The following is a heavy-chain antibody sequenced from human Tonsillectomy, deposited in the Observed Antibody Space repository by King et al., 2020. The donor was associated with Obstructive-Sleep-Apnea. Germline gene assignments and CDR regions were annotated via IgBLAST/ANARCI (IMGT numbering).Heavy chain of an antibody. D-gene: IGHD3-16*01. CDR1: GITFSSYS. V-gene: IGHV3-48*04. CDR3: ATGGPDAFDF. J-gene: IGHJ3*01. CDR2: IISSTSTI. Sequence: VQLVESGGGLVQPGGSLRLSCAASGITFSSYSINWVRQAPGKGLEWGAYIISSTSTIYYADSVKGRFTISRDNAKNSLYLQMNSLRAEDTAVYYCATGGPDAFDFWGRGTMVTVSS.